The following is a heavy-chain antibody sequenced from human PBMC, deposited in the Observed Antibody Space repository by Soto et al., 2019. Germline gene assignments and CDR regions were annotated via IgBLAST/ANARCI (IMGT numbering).Heavy chain of an antibody. CDR3: AKEGCSGGSCYPRRSPRRYNWFDP. V-gene: IGHV3-23*01. CDR1: GFTFSSYA. D-gene: IGHD2-15*01. Sequence: GGSLRLSCAASGFTFSSYAMSWVRQAPGKGLEWVSAISGSGGSTYYADSVKGRFTISRDNSKNTLYLQMNSLRAEDTAVYYCAKEGCSGGSCYPRRSPRRYNWFDPWGQGTLVTVSS. CDR2: ISGSGGST. J-gene: IGHJ5*02.